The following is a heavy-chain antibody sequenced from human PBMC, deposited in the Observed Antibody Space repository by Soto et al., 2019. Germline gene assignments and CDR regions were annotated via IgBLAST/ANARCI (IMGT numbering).Heavy chain of an antibody. J-gene: IGHJ6*01. CDR3: ARDVFCGGAPAFPHMEV. CDR2: ISGYDGNT. V-gene: IGHV1-18*04. CDR1: GYTFSGYS. D-gene: IGHD2-21*01. Sequence: ASVKVSCKASGYTFSGYSITWVRQAPLRVLEWMVRISGYDGNTNYARTLRGRLTLTTDTSTSTAYMELRSLTSDATAVYYCARDVFCGGAPAFPHMEVWAQGTTVTFSS.